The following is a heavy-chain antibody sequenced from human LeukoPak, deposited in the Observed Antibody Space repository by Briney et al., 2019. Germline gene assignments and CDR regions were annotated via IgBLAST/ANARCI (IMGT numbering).Heavy chain of an antibody. CDR3: ARGRIVGATLLG. CDR1: GGSFSGYY. CDR2: INHSGST. D-gene: IGHD1-26*01. V-gene: IGHV4-34*01. Sequence: SETLSLTCAVYGGSFSGYYWSWIRQPPGKGQEWIGEINHSGSTNYNPSLKSRVTISVDTSKNQFSLNLSSVTAADTAVYYCARGRIVGATLLGWGQGTLVTVSS. J-gene: IGHJ4*02.